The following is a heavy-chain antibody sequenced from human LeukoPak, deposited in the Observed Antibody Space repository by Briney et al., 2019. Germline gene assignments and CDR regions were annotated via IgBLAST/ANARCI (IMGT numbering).Heavy chain of an antibody. CDR1: GFTFSRYS. V-gene: IGHV3-21*04. CDR3: AREWADYYDSSGPPFDY. Sequence: GGSLRLSCAASGFTFSRYSMNWVRQAPGKGLEWVSSITTSSSYIYYADSVKGRFTISRDNAKNSLYLQMNSLRAEDTAVYYCAREWADYYDSSGPPFDYWGQGTLVTVSS. CDR2: ITTSSSYI. J-gene: IGHJ4*02. D-gene: IGHD3-22*01.